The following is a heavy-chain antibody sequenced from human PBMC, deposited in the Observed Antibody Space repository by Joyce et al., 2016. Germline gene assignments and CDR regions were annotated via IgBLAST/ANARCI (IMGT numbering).Heavy chain of an antibody. Sequence: EVQLVESGGGLVQLGGSLRLSCAASGVTFNNYGINWFRQAPGKGLECVSYMNSRGDNFYSADAGKGRCSISRDNANNSLYLQMNNLRAEDTAVYYCARKSVLDFWGQGTLVLVSS. CDR3: ARKSVLDF. CDR2: MNSRGDNF. D-gene: IGHD5/OR15-5a*01. V-gene: IGHV3-48*01. CDR1: GVTFNNYG. J-gene: IGHJ4*02.